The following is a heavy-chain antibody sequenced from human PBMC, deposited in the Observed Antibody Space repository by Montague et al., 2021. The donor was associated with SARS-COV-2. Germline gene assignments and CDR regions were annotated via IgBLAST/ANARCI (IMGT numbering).Heavy chain of an antibody. J-gene: IGHJ3*02. CDR2: IYHIGTT. CDR1: GFSIGSGDY. V-gene: IGHV4-38-2*02. Sequence: SETLSLTCTVSGFSIGSGDYWGWIRQCPGKGLAGIGSIYHIGTTYYNPSLQSRPTMSIDTSTNQFSLRLTSVTAADTAVLFCVGEKAGGLRNVFDIWGQGTTVTVSS. CDR3: VGEKAGGLRNVFDI.